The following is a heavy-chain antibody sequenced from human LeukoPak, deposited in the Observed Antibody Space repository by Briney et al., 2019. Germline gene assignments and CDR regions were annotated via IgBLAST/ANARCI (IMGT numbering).Heavy chain of an antibody. J-gene: IGHJ4*02. CDR2: ISGSGGNT. V-gene: IGHV3-23*01. D-gene: IGHD1-14*01. Sequence: GGSLTLSCAASGFTFSSYAMTWVRQAPGKGLEWVSAISGSGGNTYYADSVKGRFTISRDNSKNTLYLQMNSLRAEDTAVYFCAKPARTDYADYWGQGTLVTVAS. CDR3: AKPARTDYADY. CDR1: GFTFSSYA.